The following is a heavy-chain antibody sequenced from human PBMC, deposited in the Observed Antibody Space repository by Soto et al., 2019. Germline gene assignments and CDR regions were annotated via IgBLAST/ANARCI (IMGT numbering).Heavy chain of an antibody. J-gene: IGHJ6*01. CDR1: GFTFSGYS. CDR2: IGGPSIYI. D-gene: IGHD3-3*01. Sequence: EVQLVESGGGLVQPGGSLRLSCVASGFTFSGYSINWVRQAPGKGLEWVSCIGGPSIYIYYADSVKGRFTISRDNAKSAVYLQMNSLRAEDTAVYDCARGWRDGFPVW. V-gene: IGHV3-21*01. CDR3: ARGWRDGFPV.